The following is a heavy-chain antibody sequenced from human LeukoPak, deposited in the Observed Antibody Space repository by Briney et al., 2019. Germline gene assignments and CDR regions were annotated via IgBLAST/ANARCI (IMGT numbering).Heavy chain of an antibody. Sequence: PSETLSLTCSVSSGSVSSSTYYWSWIRQPPGKGLEWIGYLYSSGSTNYNPSLRSRVTMLVDTSNSQFSLHLYSVTAADTAVYYCARGRTFDNWGQGTLVTVSS. CDR1: SGSVSSSTYY. CDR2: LYSSGST. CDR3: ARGRTFDN. V-gene: IGHV4-61*01. J-gene: IGHJ4*02.